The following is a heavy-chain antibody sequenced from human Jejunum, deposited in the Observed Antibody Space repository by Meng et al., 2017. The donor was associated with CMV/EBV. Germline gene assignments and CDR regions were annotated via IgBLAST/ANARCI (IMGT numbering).Heavy chain of an antibody. V-gene: IGHV3-30-3*01. Sequence: FSSYPMHWVRQTPGKGLEWVAIISYDGSNNYFADSVKGRFTISRDNSQKTLYLQMNSLRSEDTAVYYCARPYDFWSGSLDGASDVWGQGTMVTVSS. CDR1: FSSYP. J-gene: IGHJ3*01. CDR3: ARPYDFWSGSLDGASDV. D-gene: IGHD3-3*01. CDR2: ISYDGSNN.